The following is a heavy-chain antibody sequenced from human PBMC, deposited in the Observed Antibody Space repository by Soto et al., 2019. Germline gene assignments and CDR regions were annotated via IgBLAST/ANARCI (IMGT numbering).Heavy chain of an antibody. CDR3: SGAESPDAAYFSLY. Sequence: AGGSLRLSCAASGFTFSSYEMNWVRQAPGKGLEWVSYISSSGSTIYYADSVKGRFTISRDTSNGIAYLQMNSLNIEDSAVYYCSGAESPDAAYFSLYWGQGTPVTVSS. CDR2: ISSSGSTI. V-gene: IGHV3-48*03. CDR1: GFTFSSYE. J-gene: IGHJ4*02. D-gene: IGHD1-26*01.